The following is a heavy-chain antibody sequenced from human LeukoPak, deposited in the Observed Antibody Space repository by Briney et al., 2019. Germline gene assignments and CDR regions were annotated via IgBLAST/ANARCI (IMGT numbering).Heavy chain of an antibody. Sequence: PGGSLRLSCAASGFTVSSNYMTWVRQAPGKGLEWVSVLYSGGNAFYADSVKGRFTISRDTSKNTLYLQMNSLRVEDTAVYYCALGLVTDYWGQGTLVTVSS. D-gene: IGHD3-9*01. V-gene: IGHV3-66*01. CDR3: ALGLVTDY. J-gene: IGHJ4*02. CDR2: LYSGGNA. CDR1: GFTVSSNY.